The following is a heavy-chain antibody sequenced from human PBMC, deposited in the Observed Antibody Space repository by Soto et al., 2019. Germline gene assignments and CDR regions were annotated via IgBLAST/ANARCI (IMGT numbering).Heavy chain of an antibody. J-gene: IGHJ6*02. CDR3: ARDRAYDILTGYSDYYYGMDV. Sequence: SETLSLTCAVSGGSISSSNWWSWVHQPPGKGLEWIGEIYHSGSTNYNPSLKSRVTISVDKSKNQFSLKLSSVTAADTAVYYCARDRAYDILTGYSDYYYGMDVWGQGTTVT. CDR2: IYHSGST. V-gene: IGHV4-4*02. CDR1: GGSISSSNW. D-gene: IGHD3-9*01.